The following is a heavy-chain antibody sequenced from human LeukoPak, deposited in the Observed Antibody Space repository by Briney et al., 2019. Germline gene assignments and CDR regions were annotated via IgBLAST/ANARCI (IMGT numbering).Heavy chain of an antibody. D-gene: IGHD6-6*01. CDR2: INHSGST. V-gene: IGHV4-34*01. Sequence: PSETLSLTCTVSGGSISSYYWSWIRQPPGKGLEWIGEINHSGSTNYNPSLKSRVTISVDTSKNQFSLKLSSVTAADTAVYYCARGPGTDEYSSSPHESYGMDVWGQGTTVTVSS. J-gene: IGHJ6*02. CDR1: GGSISSYY. CDR3: ARGPGTDEYSSSPHESYGMDV.